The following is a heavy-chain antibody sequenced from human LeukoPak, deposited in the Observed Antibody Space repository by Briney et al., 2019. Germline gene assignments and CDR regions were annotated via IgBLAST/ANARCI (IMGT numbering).Heavy chain of an antibody. Sequence: GASVKVSCKASGYTFTSYDINWVRQAPGQGLEWMGWINPNSGGTNYAQKFQGRVTMTRDTSISTAYMELSRLRSDDTAVYYCARAFLGIAARPWTNWFDPWGQGALVTVSS. D-gene: IGHD6-6*01. J-gene: IGHJ5*02. CDR2: INPNSGGT. V-gene: IGHV1-2*02. CDR3: ARAFLGIAARPWTNWFDP. CDR1: GYTFTSYD.